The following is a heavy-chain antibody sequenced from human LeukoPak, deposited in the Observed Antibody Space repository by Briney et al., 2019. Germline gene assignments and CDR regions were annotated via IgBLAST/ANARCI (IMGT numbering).Heavy chain of an antibody. V-gene: IGHV3-30*03. J-gene: IGHJ4*02. CDR3: ARGPMEYPFDY. D-gene: IGHD2-2*01. Sequence: GGSLRLSCAASGFTFSSYGMHWVRQAPGKGLEWVAVISYDGSNKYYADSVKGRFTISRDNSKNTLYLQMNSLRAEDTAVYYCARGPMEYPFDYWGQGTLVTVSS. CDR1: GFTFSSYG. CDR2: ISYDGSNK.